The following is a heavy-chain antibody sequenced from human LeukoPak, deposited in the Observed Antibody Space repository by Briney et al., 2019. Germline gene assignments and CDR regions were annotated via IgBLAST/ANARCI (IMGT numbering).Heavy chain of an antibody. V-gene: IGHV3-23*01. D-gene: IGHD3-10*01. J-gene: IGHJ4*02. CDR3: ARVQKSYYYGSGRNDY. Sequence: GGSLRLSCAASGFTFSSYAMSWVRQAPGKGLEWVSAISGSGGSTYYADSVKGRFTISRDNAKNSLYLQMNSLRAEDTAVYYCARVQKSYYYGSGRNDYWGQGTLVTVSS. CDR1: GFTFSSYA. CDR2: ISGSGGST.